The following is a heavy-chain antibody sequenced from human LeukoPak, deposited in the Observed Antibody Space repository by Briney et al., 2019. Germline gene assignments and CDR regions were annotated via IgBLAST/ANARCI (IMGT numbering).Heavy chain of an antibody. V-gene: IGHV3-23*01. Sequence: PGRSLRLSCAASGFTFSSYAMSWVRQAPGKGLEWVSAISGSGGSTYYADSVKGRFTISRDNSKNTLYLQMNSLRAEDTAVYYCAKAVQLPIYFDYWGQGTLVTVSS. D-gene: IGHD2-2*01. CDR2: ISGSGGST. CDR1: GFTFSSYA. J-gene: IGHJ4*02. CDR3: AKAVQLPIYFDY.